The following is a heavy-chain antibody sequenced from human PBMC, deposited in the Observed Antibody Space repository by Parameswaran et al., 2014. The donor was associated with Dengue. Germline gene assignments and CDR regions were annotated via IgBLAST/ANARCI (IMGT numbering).Heavy chain of an antibody. D-gene: IGHD5-12*01. CDR3: ASASGYDSVFDD. J-gene: IGHJ4*02. CDR2: IYYSGST. CDR1: GGSISSSSYY. Sequence: ASETLSLTCTVFGGSISSSSYYWGWIRQPPGKGLEWIGSIYYSGSTYYSPSLKSRLTISVDTSKNQFSLKLTSVTAADTAVYYCASASGYDSVFDDWGQGTLVTVSS. V-gene: IGHV4-39*01.